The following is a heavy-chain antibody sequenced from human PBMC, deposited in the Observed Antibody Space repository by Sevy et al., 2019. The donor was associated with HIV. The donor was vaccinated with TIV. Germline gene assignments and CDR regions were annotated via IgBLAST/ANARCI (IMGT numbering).Heavy chain of an antibody. CDR1: GFTFSSYS. J-gene: IGHJ6*02. CDR2: ISYDGTTQ. Sequence: GGSLRLSCAASGFTFSSYSMHWVRQAPGKGLEWVAVISYDGTTQYYAESVNARFTISRDTSKKTLDLQMNSLRLEDAAVFYCAKDRCTGGVSEYYYYALDVWGQGTTVTVSS. CDR3: AKDRCTGGVSEYYYYALDV. D-gene: IGHD2-8*02. V-gene: IGHV3-30*18.